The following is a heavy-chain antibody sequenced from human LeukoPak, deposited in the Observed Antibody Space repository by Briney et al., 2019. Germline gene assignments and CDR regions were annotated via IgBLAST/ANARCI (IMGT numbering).Heavy chain of an antibody. D-gene: IGHD5-18*01. CDR3: AREGGYGPYYFDY. CDR1: GGSISSGSYY. Sequence: SETLSLTCTVSGGSISSGSYYWSWIRQPAGKGLEWIGRIYTSGSTNYNPSLKSRVTISVDTPKNQFSLKLSSVTAADTAVYYCAREGGYGPYYFDYWGQGTLVTVSS. CDR2: IYTSGST. J-gene: IGHJ4*02. V-gene: IGHV4-61*02.